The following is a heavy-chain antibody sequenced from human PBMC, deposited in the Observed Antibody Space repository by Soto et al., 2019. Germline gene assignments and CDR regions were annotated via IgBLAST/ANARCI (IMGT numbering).Heavy chain of an antibody. J-gene: IGHJ5*02. D-gene: IGHD3-22*01. CDR2: IIPIFGTA. Sequence: GASVKVSCKASGGTFSSYAISWVRQAPGQGLEWMGGIIPIFGTANYAQKFQGRVTITADESTSTAYMELSSLRSEDTAVYYCARPIRSYYDSSGQSAWFDPWGQGTLVTVSS. CDR1: GGTFSSYA. CDR3: ARPIRSYYDSSGQSAWFDP. V-gene: IGHV1-69*13.